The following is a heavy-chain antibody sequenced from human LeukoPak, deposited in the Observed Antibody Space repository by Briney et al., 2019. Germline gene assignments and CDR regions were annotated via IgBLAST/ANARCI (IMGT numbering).Heavy chain of an antibody. D-gene: IGHD3-10*01. CDR1: GFTFSSYS. V-gene: IGHV3-21*01. CDR3: ARGFQGGGSGSYLDFDY. CDR2: ISSSSSYI. Sequence: PGGSLRLSCAASGFTFSSYSMNWVRQAPGKGLEWVSSISSSSSYIYYADSVKGRFTISRDNAKNSLYLQMNSLRAEDTAVYYCARGFQGGGSGSYLDFDYWGQGTLVTVSS. J-gene: IGHJ4*02.